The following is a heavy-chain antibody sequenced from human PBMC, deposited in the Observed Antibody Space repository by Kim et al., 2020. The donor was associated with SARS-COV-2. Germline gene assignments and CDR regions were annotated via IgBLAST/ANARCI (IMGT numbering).Heavy chain of an antibody. D-gene: IGHD6-13*01. V-gene: IGHV3-23*01. CDR1: GFTFTTYA. J-gene: IGHJ5*02. CDR3: ATDPIAGDKVVWLDP. CDR2: MTGSGAWT. Sequence: GGSLRLSCAASGFTFTTYALTWVRQAPGKGLEWVATMTGSGAWTDYADSVKGRFTISRDNSKNTEYLQMNSLRAEDTALYYCATDPIAGDKVVWLDPWGQGTQVTV.